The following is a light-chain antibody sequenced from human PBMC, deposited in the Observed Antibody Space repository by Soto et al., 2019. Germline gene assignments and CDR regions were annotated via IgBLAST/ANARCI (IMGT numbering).Light chain of an antibody. V-gene: IGLV1-47*01. CDR3: AAWDDSLSGVV. Sequence: QSVLTQPPSSSGTPGQRVTISCSGSSSNIGSNYVYWYQQLPGTAPKLLIYRYNQRPSGVPDRFSGSKSGTSASLAIGGLRSEDEANYYCAAWDDSLSGVVFGGGTELTVL. CDR1: SSNIGSNY. CDR2: RYN. J-gene: IGLJ3*02.